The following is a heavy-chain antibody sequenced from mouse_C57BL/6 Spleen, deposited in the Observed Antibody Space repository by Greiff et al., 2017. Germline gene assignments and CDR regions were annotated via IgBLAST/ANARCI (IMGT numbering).Heavy chain of an antibody. V-gene: IGHV1-82*01. CDR2: IYPGDGDT. D-gene: IGHD1-1*01. Sequence: VQRVESGPELVKPGASVKISYKASGYAFSSSWMNWVKQRPGKGLEWIGRIYPGDGDTNYNGKFKGKATLTADKSSSTAYMQLSSLTSEDSAVYFCAREGTTVADYWGQGTTLTVSS. CDR1: GYAFSSSW. CDR3: AREGTTVADY. J-gene: IGHJ2*01.